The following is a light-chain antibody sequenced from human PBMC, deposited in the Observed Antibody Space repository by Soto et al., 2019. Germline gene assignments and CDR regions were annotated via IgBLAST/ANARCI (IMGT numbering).Light chain of an antibody. CDR3: QQYNSYSGT. CDR2: DAS. J-gene: IGKJ2*01. V-gene: IGKV1-5*01. Sequence: DIQMTQSPSTLSASVGDRVTITCRASQSISSWLAWYQQKPGTAPKLLIYDASSLERGVPSRFSGSGSGTEFTLTISSLQPDDFATYYCQQYNSYSGTFGQGTKLEIK. CDR1: QSISSW.